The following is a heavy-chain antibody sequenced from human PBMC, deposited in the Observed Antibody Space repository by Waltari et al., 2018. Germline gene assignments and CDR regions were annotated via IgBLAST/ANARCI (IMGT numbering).Heavy chain of an antibody. CDR2: MRPNSGNT. V-gene: IGHV1-8*03. CDR1: GYTLSRYD. Sequence: QVQLVQSGAEMKKPGASAKVSCTASGYTLSRYDFIGVRQATGQGLEWMGWMRPNSGNTVYAQKFQGRVTLTSDTSISTAYLELSSLTSDDTAVYYCARGLAAPRGLRFDPWGRGTLVTVSS. CDR3: ARGLAAPRGLRFDP. J-gene: IGHJ5*01. D-gene: IGHD6-6*01.